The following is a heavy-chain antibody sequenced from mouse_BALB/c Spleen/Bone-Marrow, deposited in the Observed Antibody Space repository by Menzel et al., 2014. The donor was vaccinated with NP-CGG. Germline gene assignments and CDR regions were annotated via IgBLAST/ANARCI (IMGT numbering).Heavy chain of an antibody. V-gene: IGHV10-1*02. J-gene: IGHJ1*01. Sequence: EVHLVESGGGLVQPKGSLKLSCAASGFTFNTYAMNWVRQAPGKGLEWVARIRSKSNNYATYYADSVKDRFTISRDGSQSMLYLQMNNLKTEDTAMYYCVTSTYFDVWGAGTTVTVSS. CDR2: IRSKSNNYAT. CDR3: VTSTYFDV. CDR1: GFTFNTYA. D-gene: IGHD6-1*01.